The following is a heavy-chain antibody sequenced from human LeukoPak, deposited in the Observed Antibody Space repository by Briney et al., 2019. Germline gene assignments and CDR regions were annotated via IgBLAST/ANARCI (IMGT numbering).Heavy chain of an antibody. CDR2: INPHSGGT. V-gene: IGHV1-2*06. CDR3: ARDLRELLGY. Sequence: ASVKVSCKASGYTFTDFHLYWVQQAPGQGLEWMGRINPHSGGTDSAQKFQGRLTMTRDTSISTAYLELSGLKSDDTAVYYCARDLRELLGYWGQGTLVTVSS. D-gene: IGHD1-26*01. J-gene: IGHJ4*02. CDR1: GYTFTDFH.